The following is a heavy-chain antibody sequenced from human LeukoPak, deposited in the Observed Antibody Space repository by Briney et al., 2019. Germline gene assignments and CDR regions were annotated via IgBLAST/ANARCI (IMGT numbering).Heavy chain of an antibody. D-gene: IGHD3-16*02. J-gene: IGHJ4*02. V-gene: IGHV4-34*01. Sequence: SETLSLTCAVYGGSFSGYYWSWIRQPPGKGLEWIGEINHSGSTNYNPSLKSRVTISVDTSKNQFSLELSSVTAADTAVYYCARVIRDSVWGSYRLYFDYWAQGTLATVS. CDR2: INHSGST. CDR3: ARVIRDSVWGSYRLYFDY. CDR1: GGSFSGYY.